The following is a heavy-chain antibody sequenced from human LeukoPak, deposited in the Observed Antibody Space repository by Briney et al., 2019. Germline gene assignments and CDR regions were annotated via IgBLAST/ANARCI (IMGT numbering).Heavy chain of an antibody. CDR3: TTDPVGATGY. CDR1: GFTFSNAL. V-gene: IGHV3-15*01. Sequence: GGSLRLSCAASGFTFSNALISWVRQAPGKGLEWVGHIKSKTDGGTREYAAPVKGRFTISRDDSKSTLYLQMNSLRTEDTAFYYCTTDPVGATGYWGQGTLVTVSS. CDR2: IKSKTDGGTR. J-gene: IGHJ4*02. D-gene: IGHD1-26*01.